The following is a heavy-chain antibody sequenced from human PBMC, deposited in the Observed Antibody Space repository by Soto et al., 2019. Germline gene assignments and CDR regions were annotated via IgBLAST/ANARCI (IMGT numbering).Heavy chain of an antibody. Sequence: SETLSLTCTVSGGSISGSSYYWGWIRQPPGKGLEWIGSIFYSGSTYYNPSLKSRVTISVDTSKNQFSLKLSSVTAADTAVYYCARVPDYWGQGTLVTVSS. CDR2: IFYSGST. J-gene: IGHJ4*02. CDR1: GGSISGSSYY. V-gene: IGHV4-39*07. CDR3: ARVPDY.